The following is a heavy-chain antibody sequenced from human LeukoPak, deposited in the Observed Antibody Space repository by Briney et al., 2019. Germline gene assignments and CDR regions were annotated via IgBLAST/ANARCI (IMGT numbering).Heavy chain of an antibody. J-gene: IGHJ4*02. V-gene: IGHV3-7*03. D-gene: IGHD6-19*01. CDR2: IKQDGSEK. CDR1: GLSSSNSW. CDR3: ARLQWQPPDY. Sequence: GGSLRLSCAASGLSSSNSWMSWFRLAPGKGPEWVANIKQDGSEKYHVDSVKGRFTVSRDNANNLLYLQMNSLRVEDTAVYYCARLQWQPPDYWGQGTLVIVSS.